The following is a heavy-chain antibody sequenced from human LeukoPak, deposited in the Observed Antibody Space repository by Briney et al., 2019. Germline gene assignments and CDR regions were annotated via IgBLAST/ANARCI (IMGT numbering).Heavy chain of an antibody. Sequence: PSQTLSLTCAVSGGSISSGGYSWSWIRQPPGKGLEWIGYIYHSGSTYNNPSLKSRVTISVDRSKNQFSLKLSSVTAADTAVYYCARVGIAAALDYWGQGTLVTVSS. V-gene: IGHV4-30-2*01. D-gene: IGHD6-13*01. CDR1: GGSISSGGYS. CDR3: ARVGIAAALDY. J-gene: IGHJ4*02. CDR2: IYHSGST.